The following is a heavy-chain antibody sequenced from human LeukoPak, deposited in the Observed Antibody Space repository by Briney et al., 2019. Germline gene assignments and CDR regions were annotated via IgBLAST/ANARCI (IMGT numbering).Heavy chain of an antibody. J-gene: IGHJ6*02. CDR1: ECTFRSYE. CDR3: ARGLVGYYAMDV. V-gene: IGHV3-48*03. CDR2: ISNSDTTI. D-gene: IGHD3-10*01. Sequence: GGSLRLSCAASECTFRSYEMNWVRQAPGKGLEWISYISNSDTTIDYADSVKGRCTISRDNAKNSLYLQMNSLRVEDTAVYYCARGLVGYYAMDVWGQGTTVTVSS.